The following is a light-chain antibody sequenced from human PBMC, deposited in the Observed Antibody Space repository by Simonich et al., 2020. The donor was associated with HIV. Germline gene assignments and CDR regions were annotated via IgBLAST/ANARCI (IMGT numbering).Light chain of an antibody. CDR2: RDN. Sequence: QSVLTQPPSVSGAPGQRVTISCTGSSSNIGADSDVHWYQQLPGAAPKLLIYRDNNRPSGVPDRFSGSKSGTSASLAITGLQAEDEADYYCQSYDSSRSGDVVFGGGTKLTVL. CDR1: SSNIGADSD. J-gene: IGLJ2*01. V-gene: IGLV1-40*01. CDR3: QSYDSSRSGDVV.